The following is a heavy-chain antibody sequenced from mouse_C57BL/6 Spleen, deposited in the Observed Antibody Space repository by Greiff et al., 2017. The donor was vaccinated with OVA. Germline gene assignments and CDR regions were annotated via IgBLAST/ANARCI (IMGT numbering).Heavy chain of an antibody. CDR3: ARSGNFYAMDY. CDR2: IYPGDGDT. D-gene: IGHD2-1*01. Sequence: QVQLQQSGPELVKPGASVKISCKASGYAFSSSWMNWVKQRPGKGLEWIGRIYPGDGDTNYNGKFKGKATLTADKSSSTAYMQLSSLTSEDSAVYFCARSGNFYAMDYWGQGTSVTVSS. J-gene: IGHJ4*01. V-gene: IGHV1-82*01. CDR1: GYAFSSSW.